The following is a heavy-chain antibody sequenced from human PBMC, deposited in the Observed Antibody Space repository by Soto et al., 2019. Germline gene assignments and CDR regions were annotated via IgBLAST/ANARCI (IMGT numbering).Heavy chain of an antibody. D-gene: IGHD3-9*01. Sequence: QVQLVQSGAEVKKPGASVKVSCKASGYTFTSYDINWVRQATGQGLEWMGWMNPNRGNTGYAQKSQGRVTMTRTTSISTAYMELSSLRSEDMAVYYCARARVYYEILTGMGGAWFDPWGQGTLVTVSS. V-gene: IGHV1-8*01. CDR3: ARARVYYEILTGMGGAWFDP. CDR1: GYTFTSYD. J-gene: IGHJ5*02. CDR2: MNPNRGNT.